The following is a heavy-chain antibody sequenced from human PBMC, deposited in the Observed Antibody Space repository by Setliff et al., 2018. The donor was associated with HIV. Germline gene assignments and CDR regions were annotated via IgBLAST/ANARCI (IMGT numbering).Heavy chain of an antibody. CDR3: AAGHYGA. CDR1: DFDISTNY. D-gene: IGHD4-17*01. Sequence: HPGGSLRLSCAASDFDISTNYMRWIRQAPGKGLECVSVMYKDGSTFYADSVKGRFTTSRDNSNNVLFLQMNSLRAEDTALYYCAAGHYGAWGQGILVTVPQ. J-gene: IGHJ4*02. V-gene: IGHV3-53*01. CDR2: MYKDGST.